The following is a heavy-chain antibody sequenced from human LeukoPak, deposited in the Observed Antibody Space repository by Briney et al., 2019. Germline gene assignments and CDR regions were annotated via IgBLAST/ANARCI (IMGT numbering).Heavy chain of an antibody. CDR1: GFTFRNYG. CDR3: ARTGDTERFDY. D-gene: IGHD1-1*01. J-gene: IGHJ4*02. CDR2: IRYDGSKK. V-gene: IGHV3-33*01. Sequence: GGSLRLSCAASGFTFRNYGMHWVRQAPGKGLEWVALIRYDGSKKDYGDSVRGRFTISRDNSKNTLSLQMDSLRAEDTAVYYCARTGDTERFDYWGQGTLVTVSS.